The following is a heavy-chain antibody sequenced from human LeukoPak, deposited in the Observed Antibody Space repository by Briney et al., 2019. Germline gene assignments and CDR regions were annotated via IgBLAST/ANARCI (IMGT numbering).Heavy chain of an antibody. J-gene: IGHJ6*03. Sequence: GGSLRLSCAASGFTFSSYAMSWVRQAPGKGLEGVSYVSSSGNTIYYADSVKGRFTISRDNAKNSLYLQMNRLRAEDAAGYFCARGYYYFYLDGRGKGATVTISS. V-gene: IGHV3-48*04. CDR1: GFTFSSYA. CDR3: ARGYYYFYLDG. CDR2: VSSSGNTI.